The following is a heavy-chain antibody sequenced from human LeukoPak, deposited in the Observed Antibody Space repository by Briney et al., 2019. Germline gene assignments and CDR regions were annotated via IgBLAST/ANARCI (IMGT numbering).Heavy chain of an antibody. J-gene: IGHJ4*02. D-gene: IGHD1-26*01. CDR1: DDSISSNRYF. V-gene: IGHV4-39*07. CDR3: ARDIDDVGALLDF. Sequence: SETLSLTCTISDDSISSNRYFWAWIRQPPGKGLEWIASINYSGRTYYNPSLMSRLTISVDTTKRQLSLKMTSVTAADTALYYCARDIDDVGALLDFWGQGTLVAVSS. CDR2: INYSGRT.